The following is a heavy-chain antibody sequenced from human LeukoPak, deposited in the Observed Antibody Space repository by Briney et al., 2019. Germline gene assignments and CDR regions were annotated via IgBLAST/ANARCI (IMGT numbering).Heavy chain of an antibody. D-gene: IGHD3-10*02. CDR1: GYTFTSYD. J-gene: IGHJ6*04. V-gene: IGHV1-8*01. CDR2: MNPNSGNT. CDR3: AELGITMIGGV. Sequence: ASVKVSCMASGYTFTSYDINWVRQTTGQGLEWMGWMNPNSGNTGYAQKFQGRVTMTRNTSISTAYMELSSLRSEDTAVYYCAELGITMIGGVWGKGTTVTISS.